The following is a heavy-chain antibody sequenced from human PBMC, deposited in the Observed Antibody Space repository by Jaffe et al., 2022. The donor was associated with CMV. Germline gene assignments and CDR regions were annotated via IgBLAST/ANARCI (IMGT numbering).Heavy chain of an antibody. J-gene: IGHJ5*02. Sequence: EVQLVESGGGLVQPGGSLRLSCAASGFTFSSYWMSWVRQAPGKGLEWVANIKQDGSEKYYVDSVKGRFTISRDNAKNSLYLQMNSLRAEDTAVYYCARVLWYDSSGYYGGHNWFDPWGQGTLVTVSS. CDR3: ARVLWYDSSGYYGGHNWFDP. CDR2: IKQDGSEK. CDR1: GFTFSSYW. D-gene: IGHD3-22*01. V-gene: IGHV3-7*01.